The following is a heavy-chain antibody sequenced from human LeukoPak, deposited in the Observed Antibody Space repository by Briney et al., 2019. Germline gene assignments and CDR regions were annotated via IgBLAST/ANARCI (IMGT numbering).Heavy chain of an antibody. J-gene: IGHJ6*03. CDR2: INHSGST. V-gene: IGHV4-34*01. CDR3: ARGLSTPRYYYDSSGYYRTYYYYYMDV. D-gene: IGHD3-22*01. Sequence: PSETLSLTCAVYGVSFSGYYWSWIRQPPGKGLEWIGEINHSGSTNYNPSLKSRVTISVDTSKNQFSLKLSSVTAADTAVYYCARGLSTPRYYYDSSGYYRTYYYYYMDVWGKGTTVTVSS. CDR1: GVSFSGYY.